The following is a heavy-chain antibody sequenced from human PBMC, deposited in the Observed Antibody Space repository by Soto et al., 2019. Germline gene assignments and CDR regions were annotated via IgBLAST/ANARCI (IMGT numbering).Heavy chain of an antibody. D-gene: IGHD3-9*01. V-gene: IGHV4-39*01. CDR3: ARLEGLATISYYFDF. J-gene: IGHJ4*02. CDR2: IYYRGNA. Sequence: QLQLQESGPGLVKPSETLSLTCSVSDDSINSDKYYWGWIRQPPGKVLEWIGSIYYRGNAYYNPSLQTRVPTSLDKSRSQFSLKLNSVTAADSAVYFCARLEGLATISYYFDFWGPGALVTVSS. CDR1: DDSINSDKYY.